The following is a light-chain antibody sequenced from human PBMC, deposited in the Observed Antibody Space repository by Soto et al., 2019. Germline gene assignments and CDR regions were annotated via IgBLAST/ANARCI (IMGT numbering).Light chain of an antibody. CDR1: QSISSW. CDR2: DAS. Sequence: DIQMTQSPSTLSASVGDRVTITCRASQSISSWLAWYQQKPGKAPKLLIYDASSLESGVPSRFSGSGSGTEFTLTISRLQADDFATYYCQQYNSYTFGQGTKLEIK. V-gene: IGKV1-5*01. J-gene: IGKJ2*01. CDR3: QQYNSYT.